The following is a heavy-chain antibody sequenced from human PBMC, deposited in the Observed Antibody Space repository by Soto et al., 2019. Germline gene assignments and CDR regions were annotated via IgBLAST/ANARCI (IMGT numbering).Heavy chain of an antibody. V-gene: IGHV4-28*01. CDR2: IYYSGST. Sequence: PSETLSLTCAVSGYSISSSNWWGWIRQPPGKGLEWIGYIYYSGSTYYNPTLKSRVTMSVDTSKNQFSLKLSSVTAVDTAVYYCATNLRGDYYDSSGYYSIQHWGQGTLVTVS. CDR3: ATNLRGDYYDSSGYYSIQH. J-gene: IGHJ1*01. CDR1: GYSISSSNW. D-gene: IGHD3-22*01.